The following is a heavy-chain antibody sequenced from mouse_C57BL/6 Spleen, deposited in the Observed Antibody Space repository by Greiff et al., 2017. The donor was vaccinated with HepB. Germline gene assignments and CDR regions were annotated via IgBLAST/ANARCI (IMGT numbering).Heavy chain of an antibody. CDR2: IYPGSGST. D-gene: IGHD4-1*01. CDR1: GYTFTSYW. V-gene: IGHV1-55*01. J-gene: IGHJ1*03. Sequence: QVQLQQPGAELVKPGASVKMSCKASGYTFTSYWITWVKQRPGQGLEWIGDIYPGSGSTNYNEKFKSKATLTVDTSSSTAYMQLSSLTSEDSAVYYCARGNGDVGYFDVWGTGTTVTVSS. CDR3: ARGNGDVGYFDV.